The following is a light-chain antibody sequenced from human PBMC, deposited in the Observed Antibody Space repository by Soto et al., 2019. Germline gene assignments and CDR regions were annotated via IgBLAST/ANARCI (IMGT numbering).Light chain of an antibody. CDR1: QGVDSS. CDR3: QQYENLVT. J-gene: IGKJ5*01. Sequence: ILLTQSPSSLSASVGDRVTITCRASQGVDSSLAWYQQKPGTAPNLLIYDASNLETGVPSRFSGSGSGTDFSFSISSLQPEDIATYYCQQYENLVTFGQGTRLEIK. CDR2: DAS. V-gene: IGKV1-33*01.